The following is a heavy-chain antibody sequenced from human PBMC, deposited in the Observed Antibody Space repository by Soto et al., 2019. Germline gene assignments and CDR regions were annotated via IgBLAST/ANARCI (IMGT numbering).Heavy chain of an antibody. CDR2: IWYDGSNK. V-gene: IGHV3-33*01. CDR3: ARGGVARPYYYGMDV. CDR1: GFTFSSYG. Sequence: VQLVESGGGLVQPGGSLRLSCAASGFTFSSYGMHWVRQAPGKGLEWVAVIWYDGSNKYYADSVKGRFTISRDNSKNTLYLQMNSLRAEDTAVYYCARGGVARPYYYGMDVWGQGTTVTVSS. D-gene: IGHD6-6*01. J-gene: IGHJ6*02.